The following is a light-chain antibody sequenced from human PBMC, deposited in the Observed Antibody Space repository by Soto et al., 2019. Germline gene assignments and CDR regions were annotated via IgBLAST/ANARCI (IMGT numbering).Light chain of an antibody. J-gene: IGLJ3*02. CDR2: EGS. Sequence: QSALTQPASVSGSPGQSITIFCTGTSSDVGSYNLVSWYQQHPGKAPKLMIYEGSKRPSGVSNRFSGSKSGNTASLTISGLQAEDEADYYCCSYAGSSTSWVFGGGTKVTVL. CDR1: SSDVGSYNL. CDR3: CSYAGSSTSWV. V-gene: IGLV2-23*01.